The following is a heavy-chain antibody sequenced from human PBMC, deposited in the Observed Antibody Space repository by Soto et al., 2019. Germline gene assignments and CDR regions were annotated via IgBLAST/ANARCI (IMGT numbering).Heavy chain of an antibody. D-gene: IGHD4-17*01. CDR1: GFTFTNYG. V-gene: IGHV3-23*01. J-gene: IGHJ4*02. CDR3: AKQKTLVTTGPDY. Sequence: PGGSLRLSCAASGFTFTNYGMTWVRQAPGKGLEWVSTIGGSGATTYYADSVKGRFTITRDNSDNKVYLQMDSLKAEDTAVYFCAKQKTLVTTGPDYWGQGTLVTVSS. CDR2: IGGSGATT.